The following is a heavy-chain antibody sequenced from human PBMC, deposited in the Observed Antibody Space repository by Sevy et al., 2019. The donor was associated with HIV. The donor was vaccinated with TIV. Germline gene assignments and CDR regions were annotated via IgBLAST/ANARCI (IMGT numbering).Heavy chain of an antibody. V-gene: IGHV1-24*01. D-gene: IGHD1-7*01. CDR1: GYTLTELS. J-gene: IGHJ3*02. Sequence: ASVMVSCKVSGYTLTELSMHWVRQAPGKGLAWMGGFDPEDGETIYAQKFQGRVTMTEDTSTDTAYMELSSLRSEDTAVYYCATPYFPRNWNYVDAFDIWGQGTMVTVSS. CDR2: FDPEDGET. CDR3: ATPYFPRNWNYVDAFDI.